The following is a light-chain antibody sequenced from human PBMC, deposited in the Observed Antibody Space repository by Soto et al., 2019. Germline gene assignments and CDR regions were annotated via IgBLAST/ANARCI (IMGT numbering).Light chain of an antibody. CDR3: LQHNSDPFT. CDR1: QGIRND. CDR2: AAS. J-gene: IGKJ4*01. V-gene: IGKV1-17*01. Sequence: DIQMTQSPSSLSASVGDRVTITCRASQGIRNDLTWYQQKVGKAPKRLISAASSLQSGDPSRFSGSGSGTEVTLTISSLQPEDLATYYCLQHNSDPFTFGGGTKVEIE.